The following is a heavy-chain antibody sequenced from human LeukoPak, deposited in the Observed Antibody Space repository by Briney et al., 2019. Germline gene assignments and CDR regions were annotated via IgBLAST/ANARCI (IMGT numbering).Heavy chain of an antibody. V-gene: IGHV1-2*02. Sequence: ASVKVSCKASGYTFTDYYMHWVRQAPGQGLEWMGWINPNSGGTNYAQKFQGRVTMTRDTSISTAYMELSRLRSDDTAVYYCARVNYDYVWGSYRTYAFDIWGQGTMVTVSS. CDR3: ARVNYDYVWGSYRTYAFDI. CDR2: INPNSGGT. J-gene: IGHJ3*02. D-gene: IGHD3-16*02. CDR1: GYTFTDYY.